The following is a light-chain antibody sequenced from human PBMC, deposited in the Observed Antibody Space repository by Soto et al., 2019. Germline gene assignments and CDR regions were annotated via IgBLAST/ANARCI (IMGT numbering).Light chain of an antibody. CDR1: QSVSSSY. Sequence: EIVWTQYTGPMSLSPGERSTPSGLASQSVSSSYLAWYQPKPGLAPRLLIYDASSRATGITDRFSGSGSGTDFTITISRLEPEDFAVYYCQQRRSWQVTFGQGTRLEIK. V-gene: IGKV3D-20*02. J-gene: IGKJ5*01. CDR2: DAS. CDR3: QQRRSWQVT.